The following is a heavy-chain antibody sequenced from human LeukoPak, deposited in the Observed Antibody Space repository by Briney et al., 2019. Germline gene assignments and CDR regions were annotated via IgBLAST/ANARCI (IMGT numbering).Heavy chain of an antibody. CDR3: ARDIGDGIHRYSSGWHPGGNYFDY. CDR1: GGTFSSYA. J-gene: IGHJ4*02. V-gene: IGHV1-69*01. D-gene: IGHD6-19*01. Sequence: SVKVSCKASGGTFSSYAISWVRQAPGQGLEWMGGIIPVFGTANYAQKFQGRVTITADESTSTAYMELSSLRSEDTAVYYCARDIGDGIHRYSSGWHPGGNYFDYWGQGTLVTVSS. CDR2: IIPVFGTA.